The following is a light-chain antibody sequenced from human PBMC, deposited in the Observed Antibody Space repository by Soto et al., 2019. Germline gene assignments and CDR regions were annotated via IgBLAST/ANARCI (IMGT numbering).Light chain of an antibody. V-gene: IGKV3-20*01. CDR1: QSVSNDF. J-gene: IGKJ1*01. Sequence: DIVLTQSPATLSLSPGERATLSCRASQSVSNDFLAWYQQKPGQAPRLLIYGASTRATDVPDRFSGSGSGTDFTLTISRLEPEDFAVYYCQQYGSSPWTVGQGTKVEIK. CDR3: QQYGSSPWT. CDR2: GAS.